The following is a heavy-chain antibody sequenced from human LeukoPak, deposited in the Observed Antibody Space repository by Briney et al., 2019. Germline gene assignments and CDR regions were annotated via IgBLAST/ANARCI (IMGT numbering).Heavy chain of an antibody. CDR1: GYTLTGYY. J-gene: IGHJ4*02. CDR3: ARDSRVTIFGVAPGDY. V-gene: IGHV1-2*02. D-gene: IGHD3-3*01. Sequence: GASAKVSCKASGYTLTGYYMHWVRQAPGQGLEWMGWINPNSGGTNYAQKFQGRVTMTRDTSISTAYMELSRLRSDDTAVYYCARDSRVTIFGVAPGDYWGQGTLVTVSS. CDR2: INPNSGGT.